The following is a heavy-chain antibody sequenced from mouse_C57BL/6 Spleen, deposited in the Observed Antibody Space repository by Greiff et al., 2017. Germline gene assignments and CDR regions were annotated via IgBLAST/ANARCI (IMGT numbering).Heavy chain of an antibody. CDR2: IDPEDGDT. V-gene: IGHV14-1*01. CDR1: GFNIKDYY. Sequence: VQLKESGAELVRPGASVKLSCTASGFNIKDYYMHWVKQRPEQGLEWIGRIDPEDGDTEYAPKFQGKATMTADTSSNTAYLQLSSLTSEDTAVYYCTLHYYGSSSPFAYWGQGTLVTVSA. D-gene: IGHD1-1*01. CDR3: TLHYYGSSSPFAY. J-gene: IGHJ3*01.